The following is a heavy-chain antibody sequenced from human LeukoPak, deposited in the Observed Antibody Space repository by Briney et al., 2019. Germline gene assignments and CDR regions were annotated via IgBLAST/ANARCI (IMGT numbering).Heavy chain of an antibody. J-gene: IGHJ4*02. V-gene: IGHV4-59*01. D-gene: IGHD5-24*01. CDR3: ARNSLGTWEMD. CDR2: IYYSGST. Sequence: SETLSLTCTVSGNSISSDYWNWIRQPPGKGLEWIGYIYYSGSTNYNPSLKSRVTISVDTSKNQFSLKLSSVTAADTAVYYCARNSLGTWEMDWGQGTLVTVSS. CDR1: GNSISSDY.